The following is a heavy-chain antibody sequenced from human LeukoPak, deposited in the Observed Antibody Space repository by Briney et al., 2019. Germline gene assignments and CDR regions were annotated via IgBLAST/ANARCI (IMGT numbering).Heavy chain of an antibody. D-gene: IGHD1-26*01. CDR2: ICHSGST. J-gene: IGHJ4*02. Sequence: SETLPLTCSVSGGSISSYYWSWIRQSPGKGLEWIGYICHSGSTNYNPSLKSRVTISVDTSKNQFSLKLSSVTAADTAVYYCASYSGSLLDYWGQGILVTVSS. CDR3: ASYSGSLLDY. CDR1: GGSISSYY. V-gene: IGHV4-59*01.